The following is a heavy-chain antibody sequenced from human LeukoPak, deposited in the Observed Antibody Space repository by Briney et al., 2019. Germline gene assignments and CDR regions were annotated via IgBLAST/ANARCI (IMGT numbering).Heavy chain of an antibody. CDR2: ISWNSGSI. CDR1: GFTFDDYA. CDR3: AKDAYGDGYYYYMDV. V-gene: IGHV3-9*01. J-gene: IGHJ6*03. Sequence: PGGSLRLSCAASGFTFDDYAMHWVRQAPGKGLEWVSGISWNSGSIGYADSVKGRFTISRDNAKNSLYLQMNSLRAEDTALYYCAKDAYGDGYYYYMDVWGKGTTVTISS. D-gene: IGHD4-17*01.